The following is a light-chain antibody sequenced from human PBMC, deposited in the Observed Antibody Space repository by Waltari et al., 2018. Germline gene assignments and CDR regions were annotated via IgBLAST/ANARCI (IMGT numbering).Light chain of an antibody. J-gene: IGLJ1*01. CDR1: SSDVGRYNL. Sequence: QSALTQPASVSGSPGQSITISCTGTSSDVGRYNLVSWYRQHPGKAPKLLIYEVSKRPSGVSNRLSGSNSGNAASRTISGLQAEDEADYYCCSYAGSSTPYVFGTGTKVTVL. V-gene: IGLV2-23*02. CDR2: EVS. CDR3: CSYAGSSTPYV.